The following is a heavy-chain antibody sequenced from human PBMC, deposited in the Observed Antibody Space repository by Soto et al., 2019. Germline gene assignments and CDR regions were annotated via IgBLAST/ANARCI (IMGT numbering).Heavy chain of an antibody. CDR3: AKLGTMGFFDS. D-gene: IGHD3-10*01. CDR2: ITFRGDYT. CDR1: GFTFSSFA. Sequence: EVQLLESGGGLVQPGGSLRLSCAASGFTFSSFAMSWVRQAPGKGLEWLAAITFRGDYTYYADSVKGRFTLSRDNSRNRLDLEMNSLQVEDTALYYCAKLGTMGFFDSWGQGTLLTVSS. V-gene: IGHV3-23*01. J-gene: IGHJ4*02.